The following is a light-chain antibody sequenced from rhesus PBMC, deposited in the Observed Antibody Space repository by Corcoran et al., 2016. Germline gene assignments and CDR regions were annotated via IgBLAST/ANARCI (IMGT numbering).Light chain of an antibody. CDR1: QNIYSN. V-gene: IGKV1S12*01. J-gene: IGKJ2*01. CDR2: AAS. CDR3: QHYYDNPYS. Sequence: DIQMTQSPSALSASVGDRVTISCRASQNIYSNLAWYQQKQGKAPKLLMYAASSLQTGIPSRFSGSGSGTDFILTISSLQPEDSAAYYCQHYYDNPYSFGQGTKVEIK.